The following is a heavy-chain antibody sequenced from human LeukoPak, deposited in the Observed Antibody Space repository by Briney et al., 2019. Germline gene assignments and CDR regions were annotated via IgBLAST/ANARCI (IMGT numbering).Heavy chain of an antibody. J-gene: IGHJ4*02. CDR2: IYYSGST. Sequence: SETLSLTCTVSGGSISSYYWSWVRQPPGKGLEWIGYIYYSGSTNYNPSLKSRVTISVDTSKNQFSLKLSSVTAADTAVYYCARDRVYYFDYWGQGTLVTVSS. V-gene: IGHV4-59*01. CDR1: GGSISSYY. CDR3: ARDRVYYFDY.